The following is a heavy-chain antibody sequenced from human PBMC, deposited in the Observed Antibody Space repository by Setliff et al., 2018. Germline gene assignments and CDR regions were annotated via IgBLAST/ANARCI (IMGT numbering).Heavy chain of an antibody. J-gene: IGHJ6*03. V-gene: IGHV3-48*01. CDR1: GFTFSIYS. Sequence: GGSLRLSCAASGFTFSIYSMNWVRQAPGKGLEWIAYISSGSNSIYHADSVKGRFTISRDNAKNSLYLQMNSLRAEDTAIYYCVRALAYYYMDVWGKGTTVTVSS. CDR2: ISSGSNSI. CDR3: VRALAYYYMDV.